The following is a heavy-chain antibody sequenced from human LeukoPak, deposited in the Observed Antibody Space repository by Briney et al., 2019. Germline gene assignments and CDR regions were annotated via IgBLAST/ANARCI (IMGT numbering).Heavy chain of an antibody. V-gene: IGHV3-23*01. CDR3: AKGGYSRGSGFDY. D-gene: IGHD6-13*01. Sequence: QAGGSLRLSCAASGFTFDSYAMSWVRQAPGKGLEWVSGISDSGAYTYYSDSVKGRFTISRDNSKNTLYVLMTSLRAEDTAIYYCAKGGYSRGSGFDYWGQGTLVTVSS. J-gene: IGHJ4*02. CDR1: GFTFDSYA. CDR2: ISDSGAYT.